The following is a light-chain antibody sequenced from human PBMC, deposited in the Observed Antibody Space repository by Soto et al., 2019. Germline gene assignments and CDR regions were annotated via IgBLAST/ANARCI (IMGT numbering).Light chain of an antibody. CDR2: GAS. CDR1: QHVTTTY. CDR3: QQYDSSST. V-gene: IGKV3-20*01. J-gene: IGKJ4*01. Sequence: VLTQSPATLSLSPGERATLSCTASQHVTTTYIAWYQQKFGQAPRLLIYGASTRATGTPDRFTGGGFGTDSTLTISRVEPEDFAVYYCQQYDSSSTFGGGTKVDIK.